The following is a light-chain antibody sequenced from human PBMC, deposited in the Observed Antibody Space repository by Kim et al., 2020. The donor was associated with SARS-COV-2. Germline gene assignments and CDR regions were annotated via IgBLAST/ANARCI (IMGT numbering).Light chain of an antibody. CDR1: QSVSSSY. J-gene: IGKJ4*01. CDR2: GAS. V-gene: IGKV3-20*01. Sequence: EIVLTQSPGTLSLSPGERATLSCRASQSVSSSYLAWYQQNPGQAPRLLIYGASSRATGIPDRFSGSGSGTDFTLTISRLEPEDFAMYYCQQYGSSPALTFGGGTIVDIK. CDR3: QQYGSSPALT.